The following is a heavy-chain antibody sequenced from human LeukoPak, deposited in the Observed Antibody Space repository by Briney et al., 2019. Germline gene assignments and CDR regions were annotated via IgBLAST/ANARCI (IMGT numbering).Heavy chain of an antibody. CDR3: ARDIWSYYGSGSYQPDY. CDR2: ISAYNGNT. V-gene: IGHV1-18*01. Sequence: ASVKVSCKASGYTFPNYGISWVRQAPGHGLEWMGWISAYNGNTNYAQKLQGRVTMTTDTSTRTAYMELRSLRSDDTAVYYCARDIWSYYGSGSYQPDYWGQGTLVTVSS. CDR1: GYTFPNYG. J-gene: IGHJ4*02. D-gene: IGHD3-10*01.